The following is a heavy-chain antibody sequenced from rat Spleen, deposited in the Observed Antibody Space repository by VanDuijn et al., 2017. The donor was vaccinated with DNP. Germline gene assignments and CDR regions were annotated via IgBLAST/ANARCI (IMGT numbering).Heavy chain of an antibody. CDR3: ATLTGYGY. Sequence: EVQLVESGGGLVQPGRSLKLSCAVSGITFSDYYMAWVRQAPKKGLEWVAYISNDSGSTYYRDSVKGRFTVSRDNAKSTLYLQVNSLRSEDTATYYCATLTGYGYWGQGLMVTVSS. CDR1: GITFSDYY. V-gene: IGHV5-20*01. CDR2: ISNDSGST. J-gene: IGHJ2*01. D-gene: IGHD4-3*01.